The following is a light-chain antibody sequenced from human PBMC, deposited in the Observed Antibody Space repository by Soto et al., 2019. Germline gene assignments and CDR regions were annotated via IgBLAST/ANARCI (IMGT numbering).Light chain of an antibody. CDR2: KAS. CDR3: QHYNSYSEA. V-gene: IGKV1-5*03. Sequence: IPMTQSPSTLSGSLGYRSTISCRASQTISSWLAWYQQKPGKAPKLLIYKASTLKSGVPSRFSGSGSGTEFTLTISSLQPDDFATYYCQHYNSYSEAFGQGTKVDI. J-gene: IGKJ1*01. CDR1: QTISSW.